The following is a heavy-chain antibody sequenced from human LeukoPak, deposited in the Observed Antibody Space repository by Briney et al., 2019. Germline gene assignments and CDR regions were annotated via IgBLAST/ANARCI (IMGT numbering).Heavy chain of an antibody. D-gene: IGHD3-3*01. CDR3: AKCYYDFWSGYLRYFDY. V-gene: IGHV3-7*01. Sequence: GGSLRLSCAASGFTFSSYWMSWVRQAPGKGLEWVANIKQDGSEKYHVDSVKGRFTISRDNAKNSLYLQMNSLRAEDTAVYYCAKCYYDFWSGYLRYFDYWGQGTLVTVSS. J-gene: IGHJ4*02. CDR2: IKQDGSEK. CDR1: GFTFSSYW.